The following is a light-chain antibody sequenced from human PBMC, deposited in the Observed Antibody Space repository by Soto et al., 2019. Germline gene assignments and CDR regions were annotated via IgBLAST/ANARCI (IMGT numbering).Light chain of an antibody. CDR2: GAS. CDR3: QQYASSPPS. Sequence: DIVLTQSPGTLSLSPGERSTLSCSSSQSVSSNYLAWYQQKPGQAPRLLIYGASTRATGIPDRISGSGSGTDFTLTISRLEPEDLAVYYCQQYASSPPSFGQGTRLEI. CDR1: QSVSSNY. J-gene: IGKJ5*01. V-gene: IGKV3-20*01.